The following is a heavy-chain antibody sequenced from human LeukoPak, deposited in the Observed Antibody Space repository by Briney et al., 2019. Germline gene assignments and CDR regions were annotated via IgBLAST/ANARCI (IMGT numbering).Heavy chain of an antibody. Sequence: PGGSLRLSCAASGFTFSDYYMSWIRQAPGKGLEGVSYINYSGSTMYYADSVKGRFTTSRDNAKNSLYLQMNSLRVEDTAVYYCARRGELLRDNWLDPWGQGALVTVSS. V-gene: IGHV3-11*04. J-gene: IGHJ5*02. CDR2: INYSGSTM. CDR1: GFTFSDYY. D-gene: IGHD1-26*01. CDR3: ARRGELLRDNWLDP.